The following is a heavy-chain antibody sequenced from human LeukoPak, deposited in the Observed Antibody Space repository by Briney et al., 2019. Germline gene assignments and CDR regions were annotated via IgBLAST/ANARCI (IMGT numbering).Heavy chain of an antibody. CDR2: ISYDGSNK. Sequence: AGGSLRLSCAASGFTFSSYAMHWVRQAPGKGLEWVAVISYDGSNKYYADSVKGRFTISRDNSKNTLYLQMNSLRAEDTAVYYCARVDPRLPEQPFDYWGQGTLVTASS. CDR3: ARVDPRLPEQPFDY. J-gene: IGHJ4*02. D-gene: IGHD1/OR15-1a*01. CDR1: GFTFSSYA. V-gene: IGHV3-30-3*01.